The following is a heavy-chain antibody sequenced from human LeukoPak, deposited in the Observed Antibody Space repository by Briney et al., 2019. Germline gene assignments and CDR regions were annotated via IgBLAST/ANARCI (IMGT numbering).Heavy chain of an antibody. Sequence: GGSLRLSCAASGFTVSSYYMSWVRQAPGKGLEWVSVIYSGGVIYYADSVKGRFTISRDNAKNSLYLQMNSLRDEDTAVYYCARSSSGWYFQLDYWGQGTLVTVSS. D-gene: IGHD6-19*01. CDR3: ARSSSGWYFQLDY. J-gene: IGHJ4*02. V-gene: IGHV3-53*01. CDR1: GFTVSSYY. CDR2: IYSGGVI.